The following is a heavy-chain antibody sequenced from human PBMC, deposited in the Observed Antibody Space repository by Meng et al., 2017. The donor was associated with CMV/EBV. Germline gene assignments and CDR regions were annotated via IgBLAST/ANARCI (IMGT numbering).Heavy chain of an antibody. CDR1: GFTFSSYS. D-gene: IGHD3-3*01. CDR2: ISSSSSTI. J-gene: IGHJ4*02. CDR3: ARDSITIFGVVIPLDY. V-gene: IGHV3-48*04. Sequence: GESLKISCAASGFTFSSYSMNWVRQAPGKGLEWVSYISSSSSTIYYADSVKGRFTISRDNAKNSLYLQMNRLRAEDTAVYYCARDSITIFGVVIPLDYWGQGTLVTVSS.